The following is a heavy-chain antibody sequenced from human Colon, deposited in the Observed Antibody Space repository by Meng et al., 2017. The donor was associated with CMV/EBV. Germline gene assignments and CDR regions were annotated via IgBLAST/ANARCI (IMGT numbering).Heavy chain of an antibody. CDR3: AREPGTYGYFDF. V-gene: IGHV3-21*01. J-gene: IGHJ4*02. CDR1: GFTFSSYS. CDR2: ISTTVSYV. Sequence: VQLGESGGGLVKPGGSLRLSCAASGFTFSSYSMNWVRQSPGKGLEWVSSISTTVSYVYYADSVKGRFTISRDNAKNSLYLQMDSLRAEDTAVYYCAREPGTYGYFDFWGQGTLVTVSS. D-gene: IGHD3-10*01.